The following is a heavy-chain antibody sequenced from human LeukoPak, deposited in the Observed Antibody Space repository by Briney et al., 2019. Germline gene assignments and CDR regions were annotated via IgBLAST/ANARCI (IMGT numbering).Heavy chain of an antibody. Sequence: GGSLRLSCAASGFTFSSYAMHWVRQAPGKGLEWVAVISYDGSNKYYADSVKGRFTISRDNSKNTLYLQMNNLRAEDTAVYYCARSFMTTDPLDYWGQGTLVTVSS. D-gene: IGHD4-17*01. V-gene: IGHV3-30-3*01. J-gene: IGHJ4*02. CDR1: GFTFSSYA. CDR3: ARSFMTTDPLDY. CDR2: ISYDGSNK.